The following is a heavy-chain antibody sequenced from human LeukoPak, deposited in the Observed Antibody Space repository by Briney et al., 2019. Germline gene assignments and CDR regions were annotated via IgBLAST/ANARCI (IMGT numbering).Heavy chain of an antibody. CDR2: MNPNSGIT. V-gene: IGHV1-8*01. Sequence: ASVKVSYKASGYTFTSYDINRVRQATGQGLEWMGWMNPNSGITGYAQKFQGRVTMTRNTSISTAYMELSSLRSEDTAVYYCARVQRYDFWSGYSMFFDYWGQGNLVTVSS. D-gene: IGHD3-3*01. CDR3: ARVQRYDFWSGYSMFFDY. CDR1: GYTFTSYD. J-gene: IGHJ4*02.